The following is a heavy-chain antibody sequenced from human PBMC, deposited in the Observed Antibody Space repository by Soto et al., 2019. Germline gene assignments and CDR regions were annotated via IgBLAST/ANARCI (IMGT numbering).Heavy chain of an antibody. V-gene: IGHV4-31*03. J-gene: IGHJ4*02. CDR2: IYYSGST. D-gene: IGHD2-2*01. CDR3: ARSSTSANYFDY. CDR1: GGSISSGGYY. Sequence: PSETLSLTCTFSGGSISSGGYYLSWIRQHPGKGLEWIGYIYYSGSTYYNPSLKSRVTISVDTPKNQFSLKLSSVTAADTAVYYCARSSTSANYFDYWGQGTLVTVSS.